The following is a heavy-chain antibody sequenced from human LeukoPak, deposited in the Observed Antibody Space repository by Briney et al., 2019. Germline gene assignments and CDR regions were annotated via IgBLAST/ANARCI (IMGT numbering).Heavy chain of an antibody. V-gene: IGHV3-21*01. CDR1: GFTFSSYS. CDR2: ISSSSSYI. Sequence: GGSLRLSCAASGFTFSSYSMNWVRQAPGKGLEWVSSISSSSSYIYYADSVKGRFTISRDNAKNSLYLQMNSLRAEDTAVYYCVINCGDDWGFDYWGQGTLVTVSS. J-gene: IGHJ4*02. D-gene: IGHD2-21*02. CDR3: VINCGDDWGFDY.